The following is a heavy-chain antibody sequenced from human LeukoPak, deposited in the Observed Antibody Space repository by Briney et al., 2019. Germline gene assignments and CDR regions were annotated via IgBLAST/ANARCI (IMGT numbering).Heavy chain of an antibody. CDR2: INQDGSEK. CDR3: ASQSGKLRSEGY. D-gene: IGHD3-3*01. J-gene: IGHJ4*02. V-gene: IGHV3-7*01. Sequence: PGGSLRLSCAASGFTFSSYWMSWVRQAPGKGLEWVANINQDGSEKNSVDSVKGRFTLSRDNAKNSPYLQMNSLRAEDTAVYYCASQSGKLRSEGYWGQGTLVTVSS. CDR1: GFTFSSYW.